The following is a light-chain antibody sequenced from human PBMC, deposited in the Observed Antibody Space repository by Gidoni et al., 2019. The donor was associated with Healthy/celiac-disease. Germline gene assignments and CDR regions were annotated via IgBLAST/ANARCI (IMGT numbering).Light chain of an antibody. CDR2: AAS. Sequence: DIQMPQSPSSLSASVGDRVTITCRASQSISSYLNWYQQKPGKAPKLLIYAASSLQSGVPSRFSGSGSGTDFTLTISSLQPEDFATYYCQQSYSTPLFXPXTKVDIK. CDR3: QQSYSTPL. CDR1: QSISSY. J-gene: IGKJ3*01. V-gene: IGKV1-39*01.